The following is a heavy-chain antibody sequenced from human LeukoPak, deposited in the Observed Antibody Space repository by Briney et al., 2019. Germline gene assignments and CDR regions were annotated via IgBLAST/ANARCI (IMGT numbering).Heavy chain of an antibody. Sequence: PSETLSLTCTVSGGSISSGGFYWSWIRQLPGKGLEWIGYIYHSGTTYYNPSLKSRVTISIDTSKNHFSLNLSSVTVADTAVYYCARDSGGYSTLDYWGQGTLVTVSS. CDR3: ARDSGGYSTLDY. CDR2: IYHSGTT. CDR1: GGSISSGGFY. D-gene: IGHD2-15*01. J-gene: IGHJ4*02. V-gene: IGHV4-31*03.